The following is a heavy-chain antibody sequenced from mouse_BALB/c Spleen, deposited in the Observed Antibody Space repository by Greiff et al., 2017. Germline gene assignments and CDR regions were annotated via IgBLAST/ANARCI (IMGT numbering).Heavy chain of an antibody. CDR2: IRSKSNNYAT. Sequence: EVQLVETGGGLVQPKGSLKLSCAASGFTFNTNAMNWVRQAPGKGLEWVARIRSKSNNYATYYADSVKDRFTISRDDSQSMLYLQMNNLKTEDTAMYYCVRDYGSSYVWFAYWGQGTLVTVSA. V-gene: IGHV10S3*01. D-gene: IGHD1-1*01. CDR3: VRDYGSSYVWFAY. J-gene: IGHJ3*01. CDR1: GFTFNTNA.